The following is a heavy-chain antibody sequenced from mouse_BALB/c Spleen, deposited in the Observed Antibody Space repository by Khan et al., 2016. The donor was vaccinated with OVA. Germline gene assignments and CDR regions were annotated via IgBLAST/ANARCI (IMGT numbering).Heavy chain of an antibody. J-gene: IGHJ4*01. Sequence: EVQLQESGPGLVKPSQSLSLTCTVTGYSITSDFAWNWIRQFPGNKLEWMGYINYSGSITYNPSLKSRIFITRDTSKNQFFLQLNSMTTEDTDTYYCAREGLIYYYGSTYAMDYWGQGTSVTVSS. CDR2: INYSGSI. V-gene: IGHV3-2*02. CDR3: AREGLIYYYGSTYAMDY. CDR1: GYSITSDFA. D-gene: IGHD1-1*01.